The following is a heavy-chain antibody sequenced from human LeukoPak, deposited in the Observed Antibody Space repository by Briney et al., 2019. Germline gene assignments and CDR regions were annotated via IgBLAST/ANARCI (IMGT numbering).Heavy chain of an antibody. V-gene: IGHV5-51*01. CDR1: GYSFTRHW. D-gene: IGHD2-21*02. CDR2: INPGDSDT. CDR3: ARAAYCGANCYSVGWFDS. J-gene: IGHJ5*01. Sequence: PGASLKISCKGSGYSFTRHWIGWVRPMPGKGLEWMGIINPGDSDTRYSPSSQGQVTISADKSINTAYLQWSSLKASDTAMYYCARAAYCGANCYSVGWFDSWGQGTLVTVSS.